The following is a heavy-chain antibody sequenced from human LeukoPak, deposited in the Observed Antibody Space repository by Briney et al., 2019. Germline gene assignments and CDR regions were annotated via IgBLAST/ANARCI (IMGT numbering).Heavy chain of an antibody. CDR2: IIPIFGTA. V-gene: IGHV1-69*13. Sequence: SVKVSCKASGYTFTSYYMHWVRQAPGQGLEWMGGIIPIFGTANYAQKFQGRVTITADESTSTAYMELSSLRSEDTAVYYCARAQRKGYYYYGMDVWGQGTTVTVSS. J-gene: IGHJ6*02. CDR3: ARAQRKGYYYYGMDV. CDR1: GYTFTSYY.